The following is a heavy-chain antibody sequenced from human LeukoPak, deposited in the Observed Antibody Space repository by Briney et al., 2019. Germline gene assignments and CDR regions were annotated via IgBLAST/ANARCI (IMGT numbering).Heavy chain of an antibody. V-gene: IGHV1-2*06. CDR3: ARAYSSSWYVGGY. D-gene: IGHD6-13*01. CDR1: GYTFTGYY. Sequence: GASVKVSCKASGYTFTGYYMHWVRQAPGQGLEWMRRINPNSGGTNYAQKFQGRVTMTRDTSISTAYMELSRLRSDDTAVYYCARAYSSSWYVGGYWGQGTLVTVSS. J-gene: IGHJ4*02. CDR2: INPNSGGT.